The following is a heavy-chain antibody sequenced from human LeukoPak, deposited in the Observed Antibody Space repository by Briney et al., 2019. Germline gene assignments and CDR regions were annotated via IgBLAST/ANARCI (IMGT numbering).Heavy chain of an antibody. CDR3: HTSVPASFDI. Sequence: GGSLRLSCAASGCTFSSYGMHWVRQAPGKGLEWVAVISYDGSNKYYADSVKGRFTISRDNSKNTLYLQMNSLRAEDTAVYYCHTSVPASFDIWGQGTMVTVSS. D-gene: IGHD2-2*02. J-gene: IGHJ3*02. V-gene: IGHV3-30*03. CDR1: GCTFSSYG. CDR2: ISYDGSNK.